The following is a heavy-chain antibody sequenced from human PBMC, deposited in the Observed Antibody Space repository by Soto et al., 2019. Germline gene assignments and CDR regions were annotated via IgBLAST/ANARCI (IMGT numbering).Heavy chain of an antibody. CDR2: IYGGGTT. V-gene: IGHV3-53*01. D-gene: IGHD6-19*01. CDR1: GFTVSSKY. J-gene: IGHJ4*02. Sequence: EVQLVESGGGLIQPGGSLRLSCAASGFTVSSKYMTWVHQAPGKGLEWVSVIYGGGTTYYADSVKGRFTISRDNSKNTLHLQVNSLRAEDTAVYYCVQTTGWPGFDFWGQGTLVTVSS. CDR3: VQTTGWPGFDF.